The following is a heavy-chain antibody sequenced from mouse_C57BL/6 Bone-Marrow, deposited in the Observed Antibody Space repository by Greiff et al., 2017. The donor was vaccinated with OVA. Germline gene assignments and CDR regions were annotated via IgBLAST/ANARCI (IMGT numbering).Heavy chain of an antibody. CDR3: ARDDYYGSSLFAY. CDR2: IYPGDGDT. D-gene: IGHD1-1*01. CDR1: GYAFSSYW. V-gene: IGHV1-80*01. J-gene: IGHJ3*01. Sequence: VQLQQSGAELVKPGASVKISCKASGYAFSSYWMNWVKQRPGKGLEWIGQIYPGDGDTNYNGKFKGKATLTADKSSSTAYMQLSSLTSEDSAVYFCARDDYYGSSLFAYWGQGTLVTVSA.